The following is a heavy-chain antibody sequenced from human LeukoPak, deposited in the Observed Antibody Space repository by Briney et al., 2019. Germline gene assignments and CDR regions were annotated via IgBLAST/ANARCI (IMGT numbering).Heavy chain of an antibody. Sequence: GGSLRLSCTASGFTFSNFCLSWVRQAPGKGLEWISYISSSSSYINYADSVKGRFTISRDNAQNSLYLQMNSLRAEDTAVYYCARGRQWLSKGYFDYWGQGTLVTVSS. J-gene: IGHJ4*02. V-gene: IGHV3-11*05. CDR1: GFTFSNFC. CDR3: ARGRQWLSKGYFDY. CDR2: ISSSSSYI. D-gene: IGHD6-19*01.